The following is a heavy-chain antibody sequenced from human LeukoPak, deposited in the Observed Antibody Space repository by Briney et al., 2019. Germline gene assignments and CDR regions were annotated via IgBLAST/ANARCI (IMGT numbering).Heavy chain of an antibody. CDR3: ARERDYIVDDAFDI. V-gene: IGHV1-69*06. Sequence: ASAKVSCKASGGTFSSYAISWVRQAPGQGLEWMGGIIPIFGTANYAQKFQGRVTITADKSTSTAYMELSSLRSEDTAVYYCARERDYIVDDAFDIWGQGTMVTVSS. J-gene: IGHJ3*02. D-gene: IGHD5-12*01. CDR2: IIPIFGTA. CDR1: GGTFSSYA.